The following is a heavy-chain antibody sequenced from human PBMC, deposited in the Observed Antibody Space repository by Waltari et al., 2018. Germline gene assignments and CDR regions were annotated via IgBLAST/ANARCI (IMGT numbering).Heavy chain of an antibody. J-gene: IGHJ4*02. D-gene: IGHD3-22*01. CDR3: AKGLSSGFNNYFDS. V-gene: IGHV3-23*01. Sequence: EVQLLESGGGLVQPGGSLRLSCAAPGFTFSTYVLRWVRQAPGKGLEWLSGVTGSGDSTYHADSVKGRFTISRDNSKNTLYLQMNSLRVEDTAVYFCAKGLSSGFNNYFDSWGQGTLVTVSS. CDR2: VTGSGDST. CDR1: GFTFSTYV.